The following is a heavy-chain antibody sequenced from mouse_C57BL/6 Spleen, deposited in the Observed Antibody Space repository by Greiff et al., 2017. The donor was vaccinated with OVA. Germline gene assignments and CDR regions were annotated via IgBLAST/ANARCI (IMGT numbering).Heavy chain of an antibody. CDR1: GYAFSSSW. CDR3: ARSAYYYGSKDYAMDY. V-gene: IGHV1-82*01. J-gene: IGHJ4*01. CDR2: IYPGDGDT. D-gene: IGHD1-1*01. Sequence: VQLVESGPELVKPGASVKISCKASGYAFSSSWMNWVKQRPGKGLEWIGRIYPGDGDTNYNGKFKGKATLTADKSSSTAYMQLSSLTSEDSAVYFWARSAYYYGSKDYAMDYWGQGTSVTVSS.